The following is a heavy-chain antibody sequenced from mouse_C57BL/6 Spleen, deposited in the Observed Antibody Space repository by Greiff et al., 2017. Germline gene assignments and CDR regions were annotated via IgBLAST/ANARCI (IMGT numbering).Heavy chain of an antibody. V-gene: IGHV1-61*01. CDR2: IYPSDSET. CDR3: ARRELGYYAMDY. CDR1: GYTFTSYW. J-gene: IGHJ4*01. D-gene: IGHD4-1*01. Sequence: VQLKQPGAELVRPGSSVKLSCKASGYTFTSYWMDWVKQRPGQGLEWIGNIYPSDSETHYNQKFKDKATLTVDKSSSTAYMQLSSLTSEDSAVYYCARRELGYYAMDYWGQGTSVTVSS.